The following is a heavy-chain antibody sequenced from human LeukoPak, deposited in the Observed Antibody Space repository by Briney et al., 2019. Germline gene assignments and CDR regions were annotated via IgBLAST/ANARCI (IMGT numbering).Heavy chain of an antibody. Sequence: SETLSLTCSVFGGSIETHYWSWIRQSPGKGLEWIGYMFHGGNTNSNPSLKSRVTVSLDTSKKQFSLKLTSVTAADTAVYYCARHSSIMGGRLTEYWLDPWGRGTLVTVSS. D-gene: IGHD2-8*01. CDR3: ARHSSIMGGRLTEYWLDP. J-gene: IGHJ5*02. CDR2: MFHGGNT. CDR1: GGSIETHY. V-gene: IGHV4-59*08.